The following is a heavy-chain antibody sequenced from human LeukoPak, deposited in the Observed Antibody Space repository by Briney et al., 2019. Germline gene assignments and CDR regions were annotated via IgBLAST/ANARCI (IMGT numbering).Heavy chain of an antibody. CDR1: GRSISSSNHY. CDR3: VRTHNSGTYRHFDY. J-gene: IGHJ4*02. CDR2: IYYSGST. D-gene: IGHD3-10*01. Sequence: SETLSLTCTISGRSISSSNHYWGWIRQPRGKGLEWIVSIYYSGSTYYRPSLKSRVTISLDTSHNQFSLNLRSVTAADTAVYYCVRTHNSGTYRHFDYWGRGTLVTVSS. V-gene: IGHV4-39*07.